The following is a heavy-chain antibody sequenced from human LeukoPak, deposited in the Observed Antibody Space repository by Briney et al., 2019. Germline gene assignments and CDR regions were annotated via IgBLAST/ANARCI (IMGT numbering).Heavy chain of an antibody. Sequence: SETLSLTCAVYGGSFSGYYWSWIRQPPGKGLEWIGSMYHGGSTYYTPSLKSRVTMSLDTSKNQFSLKLSSVTAADTAVYYCARGGGSYYHDYWGQGTLVTVSS. CDR2: MYHGGST. V-gene: IGHV4-34*01. CDR1: GGSFSGYY. J-gene: IGHJ4*02. CDR3: ARGGGSYYHDY. D-gene: IGHD2-15*01.